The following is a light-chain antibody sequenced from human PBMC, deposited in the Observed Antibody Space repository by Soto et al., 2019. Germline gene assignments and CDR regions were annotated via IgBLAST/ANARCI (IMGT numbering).Light chain of an antibody. CDR3: AVWDDSLSAYV. CDR2: SHN. V-gene: IGLV1-44*01. CDR1: SSNIGSNT. J-gene: IGLJ1*01. Sequence: QSVLTQPPSASGTPGQRVNISCSGSSSNIGSNTVNWYQQLPGTAPKLLIYSHNQRPSGVPDRFFGSKSGTSASLAISGLQSEDEADYYCAVWDDSLSAYVFGTGTKVTVL.